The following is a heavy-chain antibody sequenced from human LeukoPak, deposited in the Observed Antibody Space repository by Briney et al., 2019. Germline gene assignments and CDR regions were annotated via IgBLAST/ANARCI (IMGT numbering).Heavy chain of an antibody. CDR2: IRSKANSYVT. V-gene: IGHV3-73*01. CDR1: GFTFSGSA. CDR3: TRLGYSGYDYYYYYSMDV. Sequence: GGSLRLSCAASGFTFSGSAMHWVRQASGKGLEWVGRIRSKANSYVTAYAASVKGRFTISRDDSKNTAYLQMNSLKTEDTAVYYCTRLGYSGYDYYYYYSMDVWGQGTTVTVSS. D-gene: IGHD5-12*01. J-gene: IGHJ6*02.